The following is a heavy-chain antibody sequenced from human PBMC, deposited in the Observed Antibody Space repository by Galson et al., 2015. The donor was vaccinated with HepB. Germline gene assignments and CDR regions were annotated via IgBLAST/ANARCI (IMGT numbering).Heavy chain of an antibody. CDR2: IIPVSITT. D-gene: IGHD3-10*01. Sequence: SVKVSCKASGGTFNSIGISWVRQAPGHGLEWMGGIIPVSITTNYAQNFKGRVTITADDSTSTVYVELSRLRSDDTAIYYCARDSPSVTLIRGVLGGDAFDIWGQGTTVIVSS. J-gene: IGHJ3*02. CDR3: ARDSPSVTLIRGVLGGDAFDI. CDR1: GGTFNSIG. V-gene: IGHV1-69*13.